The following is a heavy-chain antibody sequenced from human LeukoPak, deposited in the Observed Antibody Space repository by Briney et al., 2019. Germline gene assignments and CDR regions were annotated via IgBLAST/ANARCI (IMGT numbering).Heavy chain of an antibody. Sequence: GGSLRLSCAASGFTVSSSYMSWVRQAPGKGLEWVSAVYTGDNTYYAGSVKGRFTTSRDNSKNTLYLQMNSLRAEDTAVYYCARDREAGTSASRFDYWGQGTLVTVSS. J-gene: IGHJ4*02. CDR1: GFTVSSSY. D-gene: IGHD2-2*01. CDR3: ARDREAGTSASRFDY. V-gene: IGHV3-53*01. CDR2: VYTGDNT.